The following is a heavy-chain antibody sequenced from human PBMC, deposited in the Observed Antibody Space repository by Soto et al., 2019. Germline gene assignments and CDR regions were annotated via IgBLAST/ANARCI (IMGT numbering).Heavy chain of an antibody. V-gene: IGHV1-69*13. CDR2: IIPIFGTA. J-gene: IGHJ4*02. CDR3: ARVRKTYYDFWSGYFDY. D-gene: IGHD3-3*01. Sequence: SVKVSCKASGGTFSSYAISWVRQAPGQGLEWMGGIIPIFGTANYAQKFQGRVTITADESTSTAYMELSSLRSEDTAVYYCARVRKTYYDFWSGYFDYWGQGTLVTVSS. CDR1: GGTFSSYA.